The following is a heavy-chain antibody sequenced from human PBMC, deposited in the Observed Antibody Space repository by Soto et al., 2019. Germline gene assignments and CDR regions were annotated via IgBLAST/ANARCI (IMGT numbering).Heavy chain of an antibody. V-gene: IGHV4-59*01. CDR2: ISYSGST. D-gene: IGHD2-15*01. J-gene: IGHJ2*01. CDR3: DGIRDAVSVSAFLLNRSSDL. Sequence: PPGKGLEWIGYISYSGSTNYNPSLKSRVTISVDTSKNQFSLKLSSVTAAVFFFHAEDGIRDAVSVSAFLLNRSSDL.